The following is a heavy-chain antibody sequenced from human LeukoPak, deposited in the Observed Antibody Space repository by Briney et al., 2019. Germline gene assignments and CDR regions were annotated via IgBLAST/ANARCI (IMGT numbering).Heavy chain of an antibody. J-gene: IGHJ4*02. CDR2: IYSGGST. V-gene: IGHV3-66*01. CDR1: GFTVSSNY. Sequence: PGGSLRLSCAASGFTVSSNYMSWVRQAPGKGLEWVSVIYSGGSTYYADSVKGRFTISRDNAKNSLYLQMNSLRAEDTAVYYCAGDLRSLRKSVTTSGYWGQGTLVTVSS. CDR3: AGDLRSLRKSVTTSGY. D-gene: IGHD4-17*01.